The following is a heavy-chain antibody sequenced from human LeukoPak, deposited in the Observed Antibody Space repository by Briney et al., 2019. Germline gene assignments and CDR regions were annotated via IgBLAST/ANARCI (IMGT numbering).Heavy chain of an antibody. CDR3: ARHRGYYGSGSYYNMRDAFDI. CDR1: GGSFSGYY. D-gene: IGHD3-10*01. CDR2: IYYSGST. J-gene: IGHJ3*02. V-gene: IGHV4-34*01. Sequence: SETLSLTCAVYGGSFSGYYWSWIRQPPGKGLEWIGSIYYSGSTYYNPSLKSRVTISVDTSKNQFSLKLSSVTAADTAVYYCARHRGYYGSGSYYNMRDAFDIWGQGTMVTVSS.